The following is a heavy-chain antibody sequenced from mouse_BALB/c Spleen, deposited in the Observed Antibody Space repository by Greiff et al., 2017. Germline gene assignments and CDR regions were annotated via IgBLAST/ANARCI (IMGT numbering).Heavy chain of an antibody. V-gene: IGHV1S137*01. Sequence: VKLVESGAELVRPGVSVKISCKGSGYTFTDYAMHWVKQSHAKSLEWIGVISTYYGDASYNQKFKGKATMTVDKSSSTAYMELARLTSEDSAIYYCARSQTGYWYFDVWGAGTTVTVSS. D-gene: IGHD4-1*01. CDR1: GYTFTDYA. J-gene: IGHJ1*01. CDR3: ARSQTGYWYFDV. CDR2: ISTYYGDA.